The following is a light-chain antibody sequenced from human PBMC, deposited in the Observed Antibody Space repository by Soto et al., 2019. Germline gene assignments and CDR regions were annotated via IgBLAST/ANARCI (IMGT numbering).Light chain of an antibody. CDR2: RNN. CDR3: AAWDASLSCRVV. CDR1: SSNIGSNY. Sequence: QSVLTQPPSASGTPGQRVTISCSGSSSNIGSNYVYWYQQLPETAPKLLIYRNNQRPSGVPDRFSGSKSGTSASLAISGLRSEAEADYYCAAWDASLSCRVVFGGGTQLTVL. V-gene: IGLV1-47*01. J-gene: IGLJ2*01.